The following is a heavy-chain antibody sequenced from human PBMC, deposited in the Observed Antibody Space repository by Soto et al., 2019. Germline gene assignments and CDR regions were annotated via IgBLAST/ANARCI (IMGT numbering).Heavy chain of an antibody. V-gene: IGHV3-43*01. CDR3: AKDTSWTIDY. CDR1: GFTFDDYT. J-gene: IGHJ4*02. D-gene: IGHD4-17*01. Sequence: GGSLRLSCAASGFTFDDYTMHWVRQAPGKCLEWVSMISWDGGNTYYADSVKGRFTISRDNSKNSLYLQMNSLRTEDTALYYCAKDTSWTIDYWGQGXLVTVYS. CDR2: ISWDGGNT.